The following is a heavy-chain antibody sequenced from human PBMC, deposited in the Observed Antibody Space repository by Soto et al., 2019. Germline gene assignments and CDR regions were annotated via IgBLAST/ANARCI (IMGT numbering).Heavy chain of an antibody. D-gene: IGHD6-19*01. CDR1: GGSIGSGGYY. CDR3: ASQASGWYPDY. J-gene: IGHJ4*02. CDR2: IFDSGTT. Sequence: SETLSLTCTVSGGSIGSGGYYWSWLRQHPGKGLEWIGYIFDSGTTYYNPSLKSRVTISVDPSKSQFSLRLTPVTATDTAVYYCASQASGWYPDYRGQGTLVTGS. V-gene: IGHV4-31*03.